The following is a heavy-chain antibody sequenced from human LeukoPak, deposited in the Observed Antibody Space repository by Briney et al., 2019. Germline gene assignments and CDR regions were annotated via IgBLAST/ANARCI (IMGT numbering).Heavy chain of an antibody. J-gene: IGHJ6*02. CDR1: GVTFSSYE. Sequence: PGGSLRLSCAASGVTFSSYELKWVRDAPGRGLERVSYISSSGSTIYYADSLKGRFTISRDNAKNSLYLQMNSLRAEDTAVYYCARAPYGMDVWGQGTTVTVSS. CDR2: ISSSGSTI. V-gene: IGHV3-48*03. CDR3: ARAPYGMDV.